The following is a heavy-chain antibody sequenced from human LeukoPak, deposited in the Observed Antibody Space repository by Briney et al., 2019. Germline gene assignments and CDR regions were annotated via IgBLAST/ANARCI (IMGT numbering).Heavy chain of an antibody. V-gene: IGHV3-21*01. CDR1: KFTFSSYS. Sequence: PGGSLRLSCAASKFTFSSYSMNWVRQAPGKGLEWVSSISSSSYIYYADSVKGRFTISRDNAKNSLYLQMNSLRAEDTAVYYCARDSIAIRYYYYMDVWGKGTTVTVSS. J-gene: IGHJ6*03. CDR2: ISSSSYI. CDR3: ARDSIAIRYYYYMDV. D-gene: IGHD6-6*01.